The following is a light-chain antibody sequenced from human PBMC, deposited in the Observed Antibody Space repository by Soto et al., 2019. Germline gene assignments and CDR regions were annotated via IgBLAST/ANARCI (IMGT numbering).Light chain of an antibody. Sequence: DIQMTQSPSTLSASVGDRVTITCRASQSISSWLAWYQQKPGRAPKLLIYKASTLESGVPSRFSGSGSGTEFTLTIISLQPDDFAAYYCQQYHSYYTFGQGTKLDIK. J-gene: IGKJ2*01. V-gene: IGKV1-5*03. CDR1: QSISSW. CDR3: QQYHSYYT. CDR2: KAS.